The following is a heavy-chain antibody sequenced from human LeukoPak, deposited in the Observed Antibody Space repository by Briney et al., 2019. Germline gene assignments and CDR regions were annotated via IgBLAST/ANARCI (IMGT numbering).Heavy chain of an antibody. CDR3: ARCSPYYDFWSGYYNPPYYFDY. J-gene: IGHJ4*02. CDR2: IYHSGST. D-gene: IGHD3-3*01. CDR1: GGSISSGGYY. Sequence: NSSETLSLTCTVSGGSISSGGYYWSWIRQPPGKGLEWIGYIYHSGSTYYNPSLKSRVTISVDTSKNQFSLKLSSVTAADTAVYYCARCSPYYDFWSGYYNPPYYFDYWGQGTLVTVSS. V-gene: IGHV4-30-2*01.